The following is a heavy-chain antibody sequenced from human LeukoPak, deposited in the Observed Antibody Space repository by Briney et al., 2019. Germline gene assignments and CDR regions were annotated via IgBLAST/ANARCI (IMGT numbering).Heavy chain of an antibody. CDR1: GGSISSSSYY. J-gene: IGHJ4*02. V-gene: IGHV4-39*07. CDR2: IYYSGST. CDR3: ARDGFKRLPHILSSGYYSEAFDY. D-gene: IGHD3-22*01. Sequence: PSETLSLTCTVSGGSISSSSYYWGWIRQPPGKGLEWIGCIYYSGSTYYNSSLKSRVTISVDTSKNQFSLKRSSVTAADTAVYYCARDGFKRLPHILSSGYYSEAFDYWGQGTLVTVSS.